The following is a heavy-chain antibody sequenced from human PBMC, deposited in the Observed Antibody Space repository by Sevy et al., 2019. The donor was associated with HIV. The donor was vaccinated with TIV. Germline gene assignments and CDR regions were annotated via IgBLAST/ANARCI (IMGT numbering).Heavy chain of an antibody. Sequence: GGSLRLSCAASGFAFTNYYAMHWVRQAPGKGLEWVALISYDGSDKYYADSVKGRFTIRRDNFKNTLYLQMNSLTTEDTAVYYCARPRANYVDHYFFYAMDVWGQGTTVTVSS. J-gene: IGHJ6*02. V-gene: IGHV3-30-3*01. CDR1: GFAFTNYYA. CDR3: ARPRANYVDHYFFYAMDV. CDR2: ISYDGSDK. D-gene: IGHD4-17*01.